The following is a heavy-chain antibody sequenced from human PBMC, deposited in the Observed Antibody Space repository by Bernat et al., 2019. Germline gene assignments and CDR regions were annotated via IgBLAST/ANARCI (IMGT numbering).Heavy chain of an antibody. Sequence: QVQLVESGGGLVKPGGSLRLSCAASGFTFSDYYMSWIRQAPGKGLDWVSSISSSSYTNYADSVKGRFTISRDNAKNSLYLQMNSLRAEDTAVYYCARGTSTSAPYMDVWGKGTTVTVSS. CDR3: ARGTSTSAPYMDV. V-gene: IGHV3-11*05. CDR2: ISSSSYT. CDR1: GFTFSDYY. J-gene: IGHJ6*03.